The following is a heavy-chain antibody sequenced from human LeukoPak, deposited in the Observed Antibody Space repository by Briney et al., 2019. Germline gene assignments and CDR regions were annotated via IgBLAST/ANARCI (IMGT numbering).Heavy chain of an antibody. CDR2: ISSSSRTI. Sequence: GGSLRLSCAASGFTFSTYSMNWVRQAPGKGLEWVSYISSSSRTIYYADSVKGRFTISRDNAKNSLYLQMNSLRAEDTAVYYCARDLLYYYDSSGYYYDAFDIWGQGTMVTVSS. CDR1: GFTFSTYS. V-gene: IGHV3-48*01. J-gene: IGHJ3*02. CDR3: ARDLLYYYDSSGYYYDAFDI. D-gene: IGHD3-22*01.